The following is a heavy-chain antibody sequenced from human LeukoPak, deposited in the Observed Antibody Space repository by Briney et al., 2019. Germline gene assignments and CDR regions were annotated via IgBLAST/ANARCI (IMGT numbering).Heavy chain of an antibody. J-gene: IGHJ4*02. Sequence: GSLRLSCAASGFTFSSYAMSWVRQAPGEGLEWVSTISPSGGSTFYADSVKGRFTIFRDNAKNTLYLQMNSLRAEDTAVYYCARNANPPGDYWGQGTLVTVSS. CDR2: ISPSGGST. CDR1: GFTFSSYA. V-gene: IGHV3-23*01. CDR3: ARNANPPGDY. D-gene: IGHD3-10*01.